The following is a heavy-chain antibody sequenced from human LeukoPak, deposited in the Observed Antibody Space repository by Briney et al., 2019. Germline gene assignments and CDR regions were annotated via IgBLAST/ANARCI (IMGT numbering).Heavy chain of an antibody. CDR1: GFTVSSNY. CDR2: IYSGGST. J-gene: IGHJ2*01. V-gene: IGHV3-66*02. Sequence: PPGGSLRLSCAASGFTVSSNYMSWVRQAPGKGLEWVSVIYSGGSTYYADSVKGRFTISRDNSKNTLYLQMNSLRAEDTAVYYCARADYYDSSGYSPTNRYFDLWGRGTLVTVSS. D-gene: IGHD3-22*01. CDR3: ARADYYDSSGYSPTNRYFDL.